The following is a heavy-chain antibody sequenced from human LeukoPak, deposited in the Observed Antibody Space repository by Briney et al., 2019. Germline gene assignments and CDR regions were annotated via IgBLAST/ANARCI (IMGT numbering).Heavy chain of an antibody. D-gene: IGHD3-22*01. CDR2: ISAYNGNT. J-gene: IGHJ4*02. CDR1: GYTFTSYG. Sequence: ASVKVSCKASGYTFTSYGISWVQQAPGQGLEWMGWISAYNGNTNYAQKLQGRVTMTTDTSTSTAYMELRSLRSDGTAVYYCARTDGNVIVVVIHDPFDYWGQGTLVTVSS. V-gene: IGHV1-18*01. CDR3: ARTDGNVIVVVIHDPFDY.